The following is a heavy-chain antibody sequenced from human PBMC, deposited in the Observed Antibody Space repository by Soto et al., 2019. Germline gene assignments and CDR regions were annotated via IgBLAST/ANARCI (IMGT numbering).Heavy chain of an antibody. CDR3: ARRGYSSSWTFDY. J-gene: IGHJ4*02. CDR1: GGSISSSSYY. V-gene: IGHV4-39*02. CDR2: ICYSGSA. Sequence: SETLSLTCTVSGGSISSSSYYWGWIRQPPGKGLEWIGNICYSGSAYYNPSLKSRVTISVDMSKNNFSLKLSSVTAADTAVYYCARRGYSSSWTFDYWGQGTLVTVSS. D-gene: IGHD6-13*01.